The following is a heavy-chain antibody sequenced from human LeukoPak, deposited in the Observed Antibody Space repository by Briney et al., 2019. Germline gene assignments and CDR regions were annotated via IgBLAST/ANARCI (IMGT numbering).Heavy chain of an antibody. J-gene: IGHJ6*03. D-gene: IGHD1-26*01. Sequence: GASVKVSCKASGYTFTGYYMHWVRQAPGQGLAWMGWINPNSGGTNYAQKFQGRVTMTRDTSISTAYMELSRLRSDDTAVYYCARDHTEWELPPYYYYMDVWGKGTTVTVSS. CDR1: GYTFTGYY. V-gene: IGHV1-2*02. CDR3: ARDHTEWELPPYYYYMDV. CDR2: INPNSGGT.